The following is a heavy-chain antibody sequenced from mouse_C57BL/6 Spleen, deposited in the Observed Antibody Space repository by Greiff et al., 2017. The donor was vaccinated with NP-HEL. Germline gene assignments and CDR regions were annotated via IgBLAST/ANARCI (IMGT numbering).Heavy chain of an antibody. CDR1: GYAFSSSW. D-gene: IGHD1-1*01. Sequence: VQLQQSGPELVKPGASVKISCKASGYAFSSSWMNWVKQRPGKGLEWIGRIYPGDGDTNYNGKFKGKATLTADKSSSTAYMQLSSLTSEDSAVYCCARGITTVVGNYWGQGTTLTVSS. CDR2: IYPGDGDT. V-gene: IGHV1-82*01. CDR3: ARGITTVVGNY. J-gene: IGHJ2*01.